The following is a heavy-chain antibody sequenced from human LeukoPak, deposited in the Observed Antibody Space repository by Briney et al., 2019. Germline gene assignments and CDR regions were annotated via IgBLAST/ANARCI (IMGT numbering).Heavy chain of an antibody. Sequence: SVKVSCKASGYSFTTYGMNWVPQAPGQGLEWMGWINYNSGGTNYAQKFQGRVTMTRDTSISTAYMELSRLRSDDTAVYYCARYIEYYDFWSGSDAWFDPWGQGTLVTVSS. D-gene: IGHD3-3*01. CDR2: INYNSGGT. CDR3: ARYIEYYDFWSGSDAWFDP. V-gene: IGHV1-2*02. J-gene: IGHJ5*02. CDR1: GYSFTTYG.